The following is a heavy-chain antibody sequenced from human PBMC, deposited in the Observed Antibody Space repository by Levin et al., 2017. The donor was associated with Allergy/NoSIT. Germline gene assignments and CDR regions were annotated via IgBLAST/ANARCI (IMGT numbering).Heavy chain of an antibody. D-gene: IGHD6-6*01. CDR1: GFTFSSYG. V-gene: IGHV3-33*01. Sequence: GGSLRLSCAASGFTFSSYGMHWVRQAPGKGLEWVAVIWYDGSNKYYADSVKGRFTISRDNSKNTLYLQMNSLRAEDTAVYYCARGPAARPGRPDFDYWGQGTLVTVSS. J-gene: IGHJ4*02. CDR2: IWYDGSNK. CDR3: ARGPAARPGRPDFDY.